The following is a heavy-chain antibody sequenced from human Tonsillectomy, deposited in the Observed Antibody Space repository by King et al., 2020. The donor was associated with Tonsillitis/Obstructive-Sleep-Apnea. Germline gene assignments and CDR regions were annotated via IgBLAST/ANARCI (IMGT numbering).Heavy chain of an antibody. CDR1: GVTVSSNY. Sequence: DVQLVESGGGLIQPGGSLRLSCAASGVTVSSNYMSWVRQAPGKGLEWVSVIYSGGSTYYANSVKGRFTISRDNSMNTLYLQMNSLRSEDTAVYYCARSIVVPAPLDYWGQGTLVTVSS. D-gene: IGHD2-2*01. CDR2: IYSGGST. CDR3: ARSIVVPAPLDY. J-gene: IGHJ4*02. V-gene: IGHV3-53*01.